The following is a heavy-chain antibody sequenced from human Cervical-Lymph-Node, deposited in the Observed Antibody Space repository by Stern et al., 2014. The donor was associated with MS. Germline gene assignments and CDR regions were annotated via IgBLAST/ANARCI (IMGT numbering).Heavy chain of an antibody. CDR3: ARHSIKGYNCFDT. CDR1: GFELSSAG. V-gene: IGHV1-18*01. D-gene: IGHD1-14*01. CDR2: ISAYNVNT. J-gene: IGHJ5*02. Sequence: QVQLVQAGAELKKNGGSVRVSCKASGFELSSAGISWVRQAPGQGIEGMGGISAYNVNTNYAQRFQDRVNMTTDTSTSTAYMELRSLRSDDTAVYYCARHSIKGYNCFDTWGQGTLVTVSS.